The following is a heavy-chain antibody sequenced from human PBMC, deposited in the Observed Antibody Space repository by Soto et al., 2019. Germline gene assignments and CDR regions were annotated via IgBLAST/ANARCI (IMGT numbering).Heavy chain of an antibody. CDR2: IKPANGNT. D-gene: IGHD3-16*02. CDR3: TRSAISPYGGLIGPFDY. Sequence: QVQLAQSGAEGRKPGASVRVSCEATGYTFTAYAMHWVRQAPGQSLEWMGWIKPANGNTKYSQKFQGRFIITSDTSANTMYMELSSLTSEDTAMYYCTRSAISPYGGLIGPFDYWGQGNLVSVSS. V-gene: IGHV1-3*01. CDR1: GYTFTAYA. J-gene: IGHJ4*02.